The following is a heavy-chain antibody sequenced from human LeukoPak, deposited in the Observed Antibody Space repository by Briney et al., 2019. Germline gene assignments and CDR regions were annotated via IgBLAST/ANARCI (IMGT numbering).Heavy chain of an antibody. CDR3: AKVRLAYYGSGRRYGMDV. CDR2: ISYDGSNR. Sequence: GGSLRLSCAASGFTFSNYGMNWVRQAPGKGLERVAVISYDGSNRHYADSVKGRFNISRDNSEDTLYLQMNSLRPEDTAVYYCAKVRLAYYGSGRRYGMDVWGQGTTVTVSS. CDR1: GFTFSNYG. J-gene: IGHJ6*02. V-gene: IGHV3-30*18. D-gene: IGHD3-10*01.